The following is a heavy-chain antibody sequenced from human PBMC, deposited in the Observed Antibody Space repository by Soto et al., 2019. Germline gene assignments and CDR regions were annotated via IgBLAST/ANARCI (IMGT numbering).Heavy chain of an antibody. V-gene: IGHV1-3*01. CDR1: GYSFTTYS. CDR2: ITGGSGNT. J-gene: IGHJ6*02. D-gene: IGHD7-27*01. Sequence: QGQLVQSGAEVRKPGASVKVSCKASGYSFTTYSVHWVRQAPGQGLEWMGWITGGSGNTTYSQSRQGRVTITRDSSASTAYLGLSSLRSEDTAVYYCARNLGTTPYYYLAMGVWGRGTSVTVSS. CDR3: ARNLGTTPYYYLAMGV.